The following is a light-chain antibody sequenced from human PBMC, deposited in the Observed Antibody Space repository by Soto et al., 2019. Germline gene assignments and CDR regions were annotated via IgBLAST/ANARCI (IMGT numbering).Light chain of an antibody. CDR3: SSYTARSTWV. CDR1: SSDVGGYNY. J-gene: IGLJ3*02. CDR2: EVS. V-gene: IGLV2-14*01. Sequence: QSALTQPASVSGSPGQSITISFTGTSSDVGGYNYVSWYQQHPGTSPKLMIYEVSNRPSGVSNRFSGSKSGNTASLIISGRQAEDEGDYYCSSYTARSTWVFGGGTKLTVL.